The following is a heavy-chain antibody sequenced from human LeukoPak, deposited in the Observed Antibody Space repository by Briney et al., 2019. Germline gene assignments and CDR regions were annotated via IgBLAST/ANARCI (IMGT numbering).Heavy chain of an antibody. J-gene: IGHJ4*02. CDR2: INPSGGST. CDR3: ARDRVPDYGFDY. V-gene: IGHV1-46*01. D-gene: IGHD4-17*01. CDR1: GYTFTSYY. Sequence: ASVKVSCKASGYTFTSYYMHWVRQAPGQGLEWMGIINPSGGSTSYAQKFQGRVTMTRDTSTSTVYMELSSLRPEDTAVYYCARDRVPDYGFDYWGQGTLVTVSS.